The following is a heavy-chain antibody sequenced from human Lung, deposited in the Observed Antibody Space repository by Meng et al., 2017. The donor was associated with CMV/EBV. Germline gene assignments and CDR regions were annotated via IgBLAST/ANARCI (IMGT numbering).Heavy chain of an antibody. Sequence: QVQLVKSGAEVKKPGSSVKVSCKASGGTFSSYTISWVRQAPGQGLEWMGRIIPILGIANYAQKFQGRVTIIADKSTSTAYMELSSLRSEDTAVYYCASSIFGVVIISPLGYWGQGTLVTVSS. CDR2: IIPILGIA. CDR1: GGTFSSYT. V-gene: IGHV1-69*02. J-gene: IGHJ4*02. CDR3: ASSIFGVVIISPLGY. D-gene: IGHD3-3*01.